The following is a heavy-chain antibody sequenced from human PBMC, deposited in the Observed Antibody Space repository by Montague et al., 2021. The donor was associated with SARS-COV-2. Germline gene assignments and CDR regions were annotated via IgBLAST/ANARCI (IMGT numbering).Heavy chain of an antibody. V-gene: IGHV6-1*01. CDR2: TYYRSKWYG. J-gene: IGHJ4*01. CDR1: GDSVSIYSVA. Sequence: CAISGDSVSIYSVAWSWIRQSPPRGLEWLGRTYYRSKWYGDYAPXVRGRLTVNPDASKNEFSLALNYVTPEDTDLYYCVRYSGWFYFDFWGQGTLVTVSS. CDR3: VRYSGWFYFDF. D-gene: IGHD6-19*01.